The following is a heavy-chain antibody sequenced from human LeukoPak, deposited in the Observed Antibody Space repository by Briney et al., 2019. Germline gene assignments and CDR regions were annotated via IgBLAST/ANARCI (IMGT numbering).Heavy chain of an antibody. CDR2: INHSGST. CDR1: GGSFSGYY. Sequence: PPETLSLTCAVYGGSFSGYYWSWIRQPPGKGLEWIGEINHSGSTNYNPSLKSRVTISVDTSKNQFSLKLSSVTAADTAVYYCARGRGTYYYDSSGHSHFDYWGQGTLVTVSS. J-gene: IGHJ4*02. D-gene: IGHD3-22*01. CDR3: ARGRGTYYYDSSGHSHFDY. V-gene: IGHV4-34*01.